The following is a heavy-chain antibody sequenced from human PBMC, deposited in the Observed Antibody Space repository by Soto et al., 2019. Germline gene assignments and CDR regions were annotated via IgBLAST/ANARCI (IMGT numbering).Heavy chain of an antibody. CDR3: AREGGGYRFDR. D-gene: IGHD3-16*02. V-gene: IGHV4-59*01. CDR1: VSFGTYY. Sequence: QVQLQGSGPGLVQPSETLSLTCVGVSFGTYYWGWIRQPPGKGLEWLGYIFSSEHFKYNPSLKSRLTISVDPSRNLVSLRLTSVTAAAPAVYYCAREGGGYRFDRWGQGTLVTVSS. CDR2: IFSSEHF. J-gene: IGHJ4*02.